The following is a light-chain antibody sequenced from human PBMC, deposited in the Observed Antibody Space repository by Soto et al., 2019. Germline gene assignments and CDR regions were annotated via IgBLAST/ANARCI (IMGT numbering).Light chain of an antibody. V-gene: IGKV2-28*01. CDR1: HSLLHSNGYYY. CDR3: MQVLQTGT. CDR2: LGS. Sequence: MTESPHTVDVAGGEPTYISCRSSHSLLHSNGYYYVEWYLQKPGQSPLRLIYLGSSRASGVPDRFSGSGAGTDFKLKVSRVVAEDVGVYYCMQVLQTGTFGPGTGGYQ. J-gene: IGKJ1*01.